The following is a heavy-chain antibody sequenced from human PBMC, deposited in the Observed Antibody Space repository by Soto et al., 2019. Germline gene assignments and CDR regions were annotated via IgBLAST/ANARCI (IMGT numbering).Heavy chain of an antibody. V-gene: IGHV4-59*01. J-gene: IGHJ5*01. D-gene: IGHD3-16*01. Sequence: PSETLSLTCTVSGAAITTYYLTWIRQSPGKGLEWIGYFYYSGITRYNPSLESRVTVSVDTSKNQFPLKLSSVSAADTAVYYCARRPILVTSGGVPEALNSFEPWGPGTLVNVFS. CDR2: FYYSGIT. CDR3: ARRPILVTSGGVPEALNSFEP. CDR1: GAAITTYY.